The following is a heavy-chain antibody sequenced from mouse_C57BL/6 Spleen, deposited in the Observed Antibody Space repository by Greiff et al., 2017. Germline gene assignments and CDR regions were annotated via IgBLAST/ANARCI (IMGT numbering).Heavy chain of an antibody. V-gene: IGHV5-9-1*02. CDR1: GFTFSSYA. J-gene: IGHJ1*03. CDR2: ISSGGDYI. Sequence: EVKLVESGEGLVKPGGSLKLSCAASGFTFSSYAMSWVRQTPEKRLEWVAYISSGGDYIYYADTVKGRFTISRDNAKNTLYLQMSSLKSEDTAMYCGTRETGTNRDFDDWGTGTTVTVSS. D-gene: IGHD3-2*01. CDR3: TRETGTNRDFDD.